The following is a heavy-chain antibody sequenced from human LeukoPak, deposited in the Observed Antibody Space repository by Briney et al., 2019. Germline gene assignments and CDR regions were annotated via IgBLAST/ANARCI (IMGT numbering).Heavy chain of an antibody. J-gene: IGHJ1*01. D-gene: IGHD2-15*01. CDR1: GYTFTSYG. Sequence: GASVKVSCKASGYTFTSYGISWVRQAPGQGLEWMGWISAYNGHTNYAQKLQGRVTMTTDTSTSTAYMELRRLRPDDTAVYYCARGDCSSDTCYLPEYFQHWGQGTLVTVSS. CDR3: ARGDCSSDTCYLPEYFQH. V-gene: IGHV1-18*01. CDR2: ISAYNGHT.